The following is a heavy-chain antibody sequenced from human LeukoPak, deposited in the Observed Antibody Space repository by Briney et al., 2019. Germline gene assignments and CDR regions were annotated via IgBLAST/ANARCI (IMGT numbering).Heavy chain of an antibody. CDR3: AREGSSSEPY. D-gene: IGHD6-6*01. CDR1: GGTFSSYA. J-gene: IGHJ4*02. CDR2: IIPIFGIA. Sequence: ASVKVSCKASGGTFSSYAISWVRQAPGQGLEWMGRIIPIFGIANYAQKFQGRVTITADKSTSTDYMELSSLRSEDTAVYYCAREGSSSEPYWGQGTLVTVSS. V-gene: IGHV1-69*04.